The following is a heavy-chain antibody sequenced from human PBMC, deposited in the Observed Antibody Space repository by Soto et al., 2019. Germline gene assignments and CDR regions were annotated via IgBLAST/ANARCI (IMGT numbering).Heavy chain of an antibody. J-gene: IGHJ6*02. CDR2: IKSKTDGGTT. CDR3: TSLVAARLHYYYGVDV. V-gene: IGHV3-15*07. Sequence: EVQLVESGGGLVKPGGSLRLSCAASGFTFSNAWMNWVRQAPGKGLEWVGRIKSKTDGGTTDYAAPVKGRFTISRDDSKNTLYLQMNSLKTEDTAVYYCTSLVAARLHYYYGVDVWGQGTTVTVSS. CDR1: GFTFSNAW. D-gene: IGHD6-6*01.